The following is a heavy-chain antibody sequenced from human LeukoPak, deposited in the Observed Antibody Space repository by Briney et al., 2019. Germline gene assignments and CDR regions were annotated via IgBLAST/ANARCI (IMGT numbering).Heavy chain of an antibody. V-gene: IGHV3-15*01. J-gene: IGHJ4*02. CDR2: IKSRADGGT. D-gene: IGHD1-1*01. CDR3: TTVTTDY. CDR1: GFTFSNPW. Sequence: GGSLSLSCEASGFTFSNPWMSWVGQAPGRGLEWVGRIKSRADGGTDYAAPVKGRFTISRDDSKNTLYLQMNSLKTDDTAVYYCTTVTTDYWGQGTLVTVSS.